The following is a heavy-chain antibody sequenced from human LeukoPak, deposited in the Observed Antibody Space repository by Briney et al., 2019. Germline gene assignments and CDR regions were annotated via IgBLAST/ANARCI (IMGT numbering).Heavy chain of an antibody. D-gene: IGHD3-10*02. CDR1: GFTFSSYE. V-gene: IGHV3-48*03. CDR2: ISSSGSTI. CDR3: AELGITMIGGV. Sequence: PGGSLRRSCAASGFTFSSYEINWVRQAPGKGLERVSYISSSGSTIYYADSVKGRFTISRDNAKNSLYLQMNSLRAEDTAVYYCAELGITMIGGVWGKGTTVTISS. J-gene: IGHJ6*04.